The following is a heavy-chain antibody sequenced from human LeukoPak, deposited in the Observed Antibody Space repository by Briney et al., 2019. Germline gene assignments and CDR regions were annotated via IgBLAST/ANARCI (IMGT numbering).Heavy chain of an antibody. J-gene: IGHJ4*02. Sequence: ASVKVSFMASGYTFTGYYMHWVRQAPGQGLEWMGWINPNSGGTNYAQKFQGRVTMTRDTSISTAYMELSRLRSDDTAVYYCARDLVGATSLDYWGQGTLVTVSS. CDR2: INPNSGGT. V-gene: IGHV1-2*02. CDR1: GYTFTGYY. CDR3: ARDLVGATSLDY. D-gene: IGHD1-26*01.